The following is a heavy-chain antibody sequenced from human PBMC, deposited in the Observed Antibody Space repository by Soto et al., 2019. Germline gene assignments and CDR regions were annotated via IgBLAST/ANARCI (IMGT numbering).Heavy chain of an antibody. CDR2: ISGSGGST. J-gene: IGHJ4*02. V-gene: IGHV3-23*01. CDR1: GFTFSSYA. CDR3: ASRSCSGGRCYSFDY. Sequence: EVQLLESGGGLVQPGGSLRLSCAASGFTFSSYAMSWVRQAPGKGLEWVSAISGSGGSTYYADSVKGRFTISRDNSKNTLYLQMNSLRAEDTAVYYCASRSCSGGRCYSFDYWGQGTLVTVSS. D-gene: IGHD2-15*01.